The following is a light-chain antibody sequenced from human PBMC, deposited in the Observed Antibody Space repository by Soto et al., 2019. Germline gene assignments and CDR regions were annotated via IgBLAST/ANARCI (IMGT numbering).Light chain of an antibody. Sequence: EIVLTQSPGTLSVSPGERATLSCRASQSVSSKLAWYQQKPGPAPRLLFYGASTGATGIPARFSGSGSETEFTLSISSLQSEDFAVYYCQQYNNLPGTFGQGTKVEIK. CDR1: QSVSSK. J-gene: IGKJ1*01. CDR2: GAS. CDR3: QQYNNLPGT. V-gene: IGKV3-15*01.